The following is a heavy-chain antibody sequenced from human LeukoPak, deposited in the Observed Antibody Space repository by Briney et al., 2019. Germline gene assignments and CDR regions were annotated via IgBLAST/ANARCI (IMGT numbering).Heavy chain of an antibody. CDR3: AKSVRGVTPSDY. D-gene: IGHD3-10*01. CDR2: ISGSGGST. J-gene: IGHJ4*02. CDR1: GFTFSSYA. Sequence: GGCLRLSCAASGFTFSSYAMSWVRQAPGKGLEWGSAISGSGGSTYYADSVKGRFTISRDNSKNTLYLQMNSLRAEDTAVYYCAKSVRGVTPSDYWGQGTLVTVSS. V-gene: IGHV3-23*01.